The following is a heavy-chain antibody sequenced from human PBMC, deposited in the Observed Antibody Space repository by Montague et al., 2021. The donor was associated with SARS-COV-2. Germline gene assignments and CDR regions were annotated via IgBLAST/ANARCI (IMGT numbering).Heavy chain of an antibody. V-gene: IGHV4-31*03. J-gene: IGHJ4*02. D-gene: IGHD2-15*01. CDR1: GGSISSGGYY. CDR2: IYYSGST. Sequence: TLSLTCTVSGGSISSGGYYWSWIRQHPGKGLEWIGYIYYSGSTYYNPSLKSRVTISVDTSKNQFSLRLSSVTAADTAVYYCARLTAGECSGGSCNWGTGFDHWGQGTLVTVSS. CDR3: ARLTAGECSGGSCNWGTGFDH.